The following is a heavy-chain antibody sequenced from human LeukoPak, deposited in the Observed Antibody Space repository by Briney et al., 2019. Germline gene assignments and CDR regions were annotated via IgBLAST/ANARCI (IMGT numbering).Heavy chain of an antibody. J-gene: IGHJ4*02. CDR3: ARDLYGGSSPFDY. CDR1: GCSISSYY. D-gene: IGHD1-26*01. V-gene: IGHV4-59*01. CDR2: IYYSGST. Sequence: SETLSLTCTVSGCSISSYYWSWIRQPPGKGLEWIGYIYYSGSTNYNPSLKSRVTISVDTSKNQFSLKLSSVTAADTAVYYCARDLYGGSSPFDYWGQGTLATVSS.